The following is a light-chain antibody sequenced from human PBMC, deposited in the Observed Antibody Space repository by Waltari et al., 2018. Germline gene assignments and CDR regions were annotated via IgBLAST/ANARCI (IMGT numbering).Light chain of an antibody. V-gene: IGLV1-44*01. CDR2: FEE. CDR1: TFNIGSNL. CDR3: AAWDDRLNGYV. J-gene: IGLJ1*01. Sequence: QSVLTQPPSASGTPGQRLTISCSGRTFNIGSNLVNWYQHLPGTAPKLLIYFEEQPPSGVPDRFSGSKSGTSASLVIRGLQSDDEGIYYCAAWDDRLNGYVFGPGTKVTVL.